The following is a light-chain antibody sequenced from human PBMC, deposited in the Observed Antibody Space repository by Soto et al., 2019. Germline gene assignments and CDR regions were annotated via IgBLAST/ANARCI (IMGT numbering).Light chain of an antibody. CDR3: QQYYSTPRT. J-gene: IGKJ1*01. CDR1: QSLLYSSNNKNY. V-gene: IGKV4-1*01. CDR2: WAS. Sequence: DIVMTQSPDSLAVSLGERATINYKSSQSLLYSSNNKNYFAWYQQKPGQPPKLLIYWASTRESGVPDRFSGSGSGTDFTLTISSLQAEDVAVYYCQQYYSTPRTFGQGTKVEIK.